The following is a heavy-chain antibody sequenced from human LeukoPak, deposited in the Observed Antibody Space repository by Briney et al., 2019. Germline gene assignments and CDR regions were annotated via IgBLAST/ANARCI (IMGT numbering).Heavy chain of an antibody. V-gene: IGHV4-34*01. CDR2: INHSGST. CDR1: GGSFSGYY. CDR3: ASIEAAGPDY. D-gene: IGHD6-13*01. Sequence: SETLSLTCAGYGGSFSGYYWSWIRQPPGKGPEWIGEINHSGSTTYNPSITGRVTISVDTSKNQSSLKLSSVTAADTAVYYCASIEAAGPDYWGQGTLVTVSS. J-gene: IGHJ4*02.